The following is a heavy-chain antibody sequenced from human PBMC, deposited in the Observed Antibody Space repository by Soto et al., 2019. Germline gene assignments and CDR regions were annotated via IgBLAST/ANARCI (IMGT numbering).Heavy chain of an antibody. V-gene: IGHV4-34*01. CDR2: INHSGST. D-gene: IGHD2-2*01. J-gene: IGHJ6*02. Sequence: PSETLSLTCAVYGGSFSGYYWSWIRQPPGKGLEWIGEINHSGSTNYNPSLKSRITISVDTSKNQFSLKLSSVTAADTAVYHCARGWVVSNQLPENYGMDVWGQGTTVTVSS. CDR3: ARGWVVSNQLPENYGMDV. CDR1: GGSFSGYY.